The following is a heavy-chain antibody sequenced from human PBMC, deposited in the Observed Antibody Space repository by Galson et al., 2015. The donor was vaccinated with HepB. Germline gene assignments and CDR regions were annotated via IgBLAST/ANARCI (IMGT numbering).Heavy chain of an antibody. V-gene: IGHV5-51*01. D-gene: IGHD1-26*01. CDR3: ARADSGGYYGGFDS. J-gene: IGHJ4*02. CDR2: IYPGASDT. Sequence: QSGAEVKKPGESLKISCKGSGYSFTNYWIAWVRQMPGKGLEWMGIIYPGASDTRYSPSFHGQVTFSADKSITTAYLQLSSLEASDTAMYYGARADSGGYYGGFDSWGQGTLVTVSS. CDR1: GYSFTNYW.